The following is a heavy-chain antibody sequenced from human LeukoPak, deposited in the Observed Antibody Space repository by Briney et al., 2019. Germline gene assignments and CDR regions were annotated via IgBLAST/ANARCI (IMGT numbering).Heavy chain of an antibody. CDR2: INHSGRT. J-gene: IGHJ4*02. Sequence: SETLSLTCAVYGGSFSDYYWSWIRQPPGKGLEWIGEINHSGRTTYNPSLKSRVTISVDTSKNLLSLKLNSVTAADTAVYYCARDGAAAGWYDYWGQGTLVTVSS. D-gene: IGHD6-13*01. V-gene: IGHV4-34*01. CDR3: ARDGAAAGWYDY. CDR1: GGSFSDYY.